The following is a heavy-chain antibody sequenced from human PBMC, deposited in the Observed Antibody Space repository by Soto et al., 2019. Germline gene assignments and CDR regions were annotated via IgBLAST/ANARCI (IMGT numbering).Heavy chain of an antibody. Sequence: GGSLRLSCAAPGFTFDAYVMHWVRQAPGRGLEWVALIWYDGSNKYYADSVKGRFTISRDNSKNTLYLQMNSLRAEDTAVYYCARGARDFDYWGQGTLVTVS. CDR2: IWYDGSNK. V-gene: IGHV3-33*01. J-gene: IGHJ4*02. CDR3: ARGARDFDY. D-gene: IGHD3-16*01. CDR1: GFTFDAYV.